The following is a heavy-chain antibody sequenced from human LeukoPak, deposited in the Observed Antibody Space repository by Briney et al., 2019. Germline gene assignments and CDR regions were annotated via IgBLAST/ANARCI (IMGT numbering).Heavy chain of an antibody. CDR2: IYYSGST. Sequence: SETLSLTCTVSGGSISSYYWSWIRQPPGKGLEWIGYIYYSGSTNYNPSLKSRVTISVDTSKNQFSLKLSSVTAADTAVHYCARRPDHDSSGYWYDYWGQGTLVTVSS. D-gene: IGHD3-22*01. V-gene: IGHV4-59*08. CDR1: GGSISSYY. J-gene: IGHJ4*02. CDR3: ARRPDHDSSGYWYDY.